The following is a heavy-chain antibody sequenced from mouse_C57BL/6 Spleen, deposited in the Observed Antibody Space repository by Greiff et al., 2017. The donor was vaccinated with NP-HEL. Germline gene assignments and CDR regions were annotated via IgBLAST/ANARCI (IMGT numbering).Heavy chain of an antibody. CDR3: ASYYYGSSAWFAY. D-gene: IGHD1-1*01. J-gene: IGHJ3*01. CDR1: GYTFTSYW. Sequence: VQLQQSGTELVKPGASVKLSCKASGYTFTSYWMHWVKQRPGQGLEWIGNINPSNGGTNYNEKFKSKAALTVDKSSSTAYMQLSSLTSEDSAVYDCASYYYGSSAWFAYWGQGTLVTVSA. V-gene: IGHV1-53*01. CDR2: INPSNGGT.